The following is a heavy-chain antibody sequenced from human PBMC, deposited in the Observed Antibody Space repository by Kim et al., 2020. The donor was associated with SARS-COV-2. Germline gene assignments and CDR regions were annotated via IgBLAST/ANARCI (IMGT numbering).Heavy chain of an antibody. J-gene: IGHJ4*02. D-gene: IGHD6-6*01. CDR3: ARHLSSASFSDYFDF. Sequence: SETLSLTCTVSGVSINSSSYYWVLIRQPPGKGLEWIATIYYLGTTFYNPSLKSRVSISVDTSKNQFSLRLSSVTAADTAVYFCARHLSSASFSDYFDFWGQRSLVTVSS. V-gene: IGHV4-39*01. CDR1: GVSINSSSYY. CDR2: IYYLGTT.